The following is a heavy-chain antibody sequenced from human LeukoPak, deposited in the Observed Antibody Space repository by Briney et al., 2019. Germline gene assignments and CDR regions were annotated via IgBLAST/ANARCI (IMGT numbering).Heavy chain of an antibody. CDR2: FGWNSGSK. V-gene: IGHV3-9*03. CDR1: GFTFDDYA. J-gene: IGHJ4*02. CDR3: AKDTGGYSSGCYFDY. Sequence: PGRSLRLSCAASGFTFDDYAMHWVRQAPGKGLGGVSGFGWNSGSKGYADSGKGGLTFSRATAKSSRYLQLNGLRAGDMACYYVAKDTGGYSSGCYFDYWGQGTLVTVSS. D-gene: IGHD6-19*01.